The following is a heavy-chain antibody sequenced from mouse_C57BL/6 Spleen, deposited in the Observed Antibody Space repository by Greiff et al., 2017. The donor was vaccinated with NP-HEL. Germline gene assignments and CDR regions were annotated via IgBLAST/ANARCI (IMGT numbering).Heavy chain of an antibody. V-gene: IGHV5-17*01. CDR2: ISSGSSTI. Sequence: EVQLVESGGGLVKPGGSLKLSCAASGFTFSDYGMHWVRQAPEKGLEWVAYISSGSSTIYYADTVKGRFTISRDNAKNTLFLQMTSLRSEDTAMYYCARGTTVVEDAMDYWGQGTSVTVSS. J-gene: IGHJ4*01. D-gene: IGHD1-1*01. CDR1: GFTFSDYG. CDR3: ARGTTVVEDAMDY.